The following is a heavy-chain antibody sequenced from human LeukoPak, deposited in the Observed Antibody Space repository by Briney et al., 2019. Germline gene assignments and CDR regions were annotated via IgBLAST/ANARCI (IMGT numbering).Heavy chain of an antibody. J-gene: IGHJ4*02. CDR2: IYHSGST. Sequence: SETLSLTCTVSGYSISSGYFWGWIRQSPGKGLEWIGSIYHSGSTYWNPSLKSRVTISIDTSKNQFSLKVTSVTAADTAVYYCARAGSPGSPAEFDYWGQGTLVTVSS. V-gene: IGHV4-38-2*02. CDR3: ARAGSPGSPAEFDY. CDR1: GYSISSGYF. D-gene: IGHD3-10*01.